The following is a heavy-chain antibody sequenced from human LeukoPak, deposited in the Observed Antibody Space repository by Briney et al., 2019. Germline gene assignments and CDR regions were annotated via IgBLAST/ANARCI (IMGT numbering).Heavy chain of an antibody. V-gene: IGHV3-7*01. CDR3: ARAPLGRYCSGGSCYSSSGAVDF. CDR1: GFTFSSYW. J-gene: IGHJ3*01. D-gene: IGHD2-15*01. Sequence: GGSLRLSCAASGFTFSSYWMSRVHQAPGKGPEWVANIKRDGSEKYYVDSVRGRFTISRDNAKNSLYLQMNSLRAEDTAVYYCARAPLGRYCSGGSCYSSSGAVDFWGQGTMVTVSS. CDR2: IKRDGSEK.